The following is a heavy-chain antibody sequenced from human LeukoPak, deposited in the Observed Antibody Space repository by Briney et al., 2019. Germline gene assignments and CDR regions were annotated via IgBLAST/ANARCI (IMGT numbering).Heavy chain of an antibody. V-gene: IGHV4-59*01. CDR3: ARVDAAPLRGAFDI. D-gene: IGHD4-17*01. J-gene: IGHJ3*02. CDR1: GGSISSYY. CDR2: IYYTGST. Sequence: SETLSLTCTVSGGSISSYYWSWIRQPPGKGLELIGYIYYTGSTNYNPSLKSRVSISVDTSKNQFSLRLTSVTAADTAVYYCARVDAAPLRGAFDIWGQGTVVTVSS.